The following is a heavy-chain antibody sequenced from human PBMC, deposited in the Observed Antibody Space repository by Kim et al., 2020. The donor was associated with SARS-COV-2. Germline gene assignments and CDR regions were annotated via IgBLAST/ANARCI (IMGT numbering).Heavy chain of an antibody. Sequence: GGSLRLSCAASGFTFSSYGMHWVRQAPGKGLEWVAVIWYDGSNKYYADSVKGRFTISRDNSKNTLYLQMNSLRAEDTAVYYCAKDYDSSGYDYWGQGTLVTVSS. J-gene: IGHJ4*02. CDR3: AKDYDSSGYDY. V-gene: IGHV3-33*06. CDR2: IWYDGSNK. CDR1: GFTFSSYG. D-gene: IGHD3-22*01.